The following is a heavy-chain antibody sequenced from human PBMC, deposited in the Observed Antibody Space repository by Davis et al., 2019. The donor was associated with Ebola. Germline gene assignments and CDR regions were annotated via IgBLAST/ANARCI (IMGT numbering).Heavy chain of an antibody. Sequence: PSETLSLTCAISGDTVSGNSGAWNWIRQSPSRGLEWLGRTYYNSKCYNDYAMSVKGRITINPDTSKNQFSLQLNSVTHEDTAVYYGARGFLRDGFDIWGQGTMITVSS. CDR2: TYYNSKCYN. D-gene: IGHD3-3*01. J-gene: IGHJ3*02. V-gene: IGHV6-1*01. CDR1: GDTVSGNSGA. CDR3: ARGFLRDGFDI.